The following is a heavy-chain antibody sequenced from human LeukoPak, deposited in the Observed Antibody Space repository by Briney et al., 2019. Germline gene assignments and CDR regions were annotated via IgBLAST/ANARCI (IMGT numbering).Heavy chain of an antibody. CDR3: AREYLSKYSSTSCYRGYCRGDSDAFDI. J-gene: IGHJ3*02. V-gene: IGHV1-46*01. Sequence: GASVKVSCKASGYTFPSYYMHWVRQAPGQRLEWMGIINPSCGSTSYAQKFQGRVTMTRDTSTSTVYMELSSLRSEDTAVYYCAREYLSKYSSTSCYRGYCRGDSDAFDIWGKGTMVTVSS. D-gene: IGHD2-2*01. CDR2: INPSCGST. CDR1: GYTFPSYY.